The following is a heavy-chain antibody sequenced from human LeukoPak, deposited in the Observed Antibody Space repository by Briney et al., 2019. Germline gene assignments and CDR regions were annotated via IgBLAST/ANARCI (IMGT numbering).Heavy chain of an antibody. Sequence: PSETLSLTCAVYGGSFSGYYWSWIRQPPGKGLEWIGEINHSGSTNYNPSLKSRVTISLDTSKNQFSLNLSSVTAADTAVYYCARGPTVTTDYWGQGILVTVSS. J-gene: IGHJ4*02. CDR3: ARGPTVTTDY. CDR2: INHSGST. CDR1: GGSFSGYY. D-gene: IGHD4-17*01. V-gene: IGHV4-34*01.